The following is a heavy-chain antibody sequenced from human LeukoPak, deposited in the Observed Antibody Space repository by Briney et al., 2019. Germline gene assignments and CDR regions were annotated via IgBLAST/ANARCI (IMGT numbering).Heavy chain of an antibody. D-gene: IGHD1-26*01. CDR3: ARDGEQSPGLGDYFDY. CDR1: GYSISSGYY. Sequence: PSETLSLTCAVSGYSISSGYYWGWIRQPPGKGLEWIGSIYHSGSTYYNLSLKSRVTISVDTSKNQFSLKLSSVTAADTAVYYCARDGEQSPGLGDYFDYWGQGALVTVSS. J-gene: IGHJ4*02. CDR2: IYHSGST. V-gene: IGHV4-38-2*02.